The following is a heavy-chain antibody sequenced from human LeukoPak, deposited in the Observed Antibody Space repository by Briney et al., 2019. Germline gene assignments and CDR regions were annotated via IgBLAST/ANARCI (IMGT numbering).Heavy chain of an antibody. CDR1: GGSISSSSYS. J-gene: IGHJ4*02. D-gene: IGHD5-18*01. Sequence: SETLSLTCTVSGGSISSSSYSWGWIRQPPGKGLEWIGSIYYSGSTYYNPSLKSRVTISVDTSKNQFSLKLSSVTAADTAVYYCARDTAILYYIDYWGQGTLVTVSS. CDR3: ARDTAILYYIDY. V-gene: IGHV4-39*02. CDR2: IYYSGST.